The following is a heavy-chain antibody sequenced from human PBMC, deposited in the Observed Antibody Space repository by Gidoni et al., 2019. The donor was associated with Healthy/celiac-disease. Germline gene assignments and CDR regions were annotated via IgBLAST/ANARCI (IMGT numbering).Heavy chain of an antibody. Sequence: EVQLVESGGGLVKPGGSLRLSCAASGFTFSSYSMNWVRQAPGKGLEWVSSISSSSSYIYYADSVKGRFTISRDNAKNSLYLQMNSLRAEDTAVYYCARVPSTLYYGSGMDVWGKGTTVTVSS. J-gene: IGHJ6*04. CDR3: ARVPSTLYYGSGMDV. CDR1: GFTFSSYS. CDR2: ISSSSSYI. V-gene: IGHV3-21*01.